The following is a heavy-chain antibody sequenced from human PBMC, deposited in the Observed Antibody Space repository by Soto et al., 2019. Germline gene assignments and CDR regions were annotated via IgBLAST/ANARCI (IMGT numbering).Heavy chain of an antibody. V-gene: IGHV1-18*01. CDR1: GYIFTSYG. J-gene: IGHJ5*02. D-gene: IGHD2-2*01. CDR3: ARVKGRSSTNWGWFDP. Sequence: EASVKVSCKASGYIFTSYGISWVRQAPGQGLEWMGWISAYNGNTNYAQKFQGRVTMTTDTSTSTAYMELRSLRSDDTAVYYCARVKGRSSTNWGWFDPWGQGTLVTVSS. CDR2: ISAYNGNT.